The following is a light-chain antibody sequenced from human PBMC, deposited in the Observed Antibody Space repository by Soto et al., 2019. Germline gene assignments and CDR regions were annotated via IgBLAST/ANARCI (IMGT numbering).Light chain of an antibody. Sequence: EIVWTQSPGTLSLSPGERGTLSCRASQSVSSNYLAWYQQKPGQAPRLLFYSAFSWATGIPDRFSGSGSGTDFTLTISRLEPEDFAVYYCLYYGSSPWTFGQGTKVEIK. CDR1: QSVSSNY. CDR2: SAF. J-gene: IGKJ1*01. CDR3: LYYGSSPWT. V-gene: IGKV3-20*01.